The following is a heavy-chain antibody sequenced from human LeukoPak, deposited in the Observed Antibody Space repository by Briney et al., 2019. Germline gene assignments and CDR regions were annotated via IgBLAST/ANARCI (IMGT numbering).Heavy chain of an antibody. CDR1: GDSVSSNGAT. V-gene: IGHV6-1*01. CDR2: TYYRSRWYT. CDR3: ARGGTYGDYYFDF. D-gene: IGHD4-17*01. J-gene: IGHJ4*02. Sequence: SQTLSLTCAISGDSVSSNGATWNWLRQSPSRGLEWLGRTYYRSRWYTDYAVSVKGRTTINPDTTRKQFSLQVNSVTPEDTAVYHCARGGTYGDYYFDFWGQGILVTVSS.